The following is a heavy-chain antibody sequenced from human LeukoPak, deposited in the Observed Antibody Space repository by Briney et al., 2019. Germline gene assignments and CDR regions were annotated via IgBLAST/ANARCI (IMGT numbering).Heavy chain of an antibody. J-gene: IGHJ5*01. CDR1: GFTFSSYA. D-gene: IGHD4-17*01. V-gene: IGHV3-23*01. CDR2: ISGSGGRT. CDR3: AKHKEDYGDSCLDDS. Sequence: PGGSLRLSCAASGFTFSSYAMSWVRQAPGKGLAWVSGISGSGGRTYYADSVKGRFTISRDNSKNTLYLQMSSLRAEDTAVYYCAKHKEDYGDSCLDDSLGQGALVTVSS.